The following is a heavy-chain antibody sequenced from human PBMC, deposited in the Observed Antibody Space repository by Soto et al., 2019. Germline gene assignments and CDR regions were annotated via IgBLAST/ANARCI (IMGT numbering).Heavy chain of an antibody. J-gene: IGHJ6*03. Sequence: QVQLVESGGGVVQPGGSLTLSCAASGFIFSNFGMHWVRQAPGKGLEWLAVISYDGNKRYYSDSVKGRFTISRDNSDNTLYLQMNTLKADDTAVYFCAKDRSIAYYYMDVWGRGSTVTVSS. CDR1: GFIFSNFG. CDR3: AKDRSIAYYYMDV. CDR2: ISYDGNKR. D-gene: IGHD6-6*01. V-gene: IGHV3-30*18.